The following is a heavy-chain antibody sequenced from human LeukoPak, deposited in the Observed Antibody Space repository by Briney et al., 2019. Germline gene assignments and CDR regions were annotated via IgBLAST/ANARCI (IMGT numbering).Heavy chain of an antibody. J-gene: IGHJ5*01. CDR1: GGSISSYY. CDR2: IYTSGST. CDR3: ARGLSAAYDYNWFDS. V-gene: IGHV4-4*07. Sequence: SETLSLTCTVSGGSISSYYWSWIRQPAGKGLEWIGRIYTSGSTNYNPSLKSRVTISEDTSKNQFPLKLSSVTAADTAVYFCARGLSAAYDYNWFDSWGQGTLVTVSS. D-gene: IGHD5-12*01.